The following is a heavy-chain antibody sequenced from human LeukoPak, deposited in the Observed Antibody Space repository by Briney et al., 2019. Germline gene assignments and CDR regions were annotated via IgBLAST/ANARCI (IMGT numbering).Heavy chain of an antibody. J-gene: IGHJ4*02. CDR1: VGPIGGYY. CDR2: IYYSGST. CDR3: ARHRVGVVVPAAIGY. Sequence: PSETLSLTCTVSVGPIGGYYWSWIRQPPGKGLEGFGYIYYSGSTNYNPSLKSRVTISVDTSKNQFSLKLSSVTAADTAVYYCARHRVGVVVPAAIGYWGQGTLVTVSS. D-gene: IGHD2-2*02. V-gene: IGHV4-59*08.